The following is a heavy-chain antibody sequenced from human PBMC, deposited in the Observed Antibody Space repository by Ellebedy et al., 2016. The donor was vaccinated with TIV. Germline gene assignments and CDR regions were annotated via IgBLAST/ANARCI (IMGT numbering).Heavy chain of an antibody. CDR1: GFTFSNYA. CDR2: IRSKAFGGTT. J-gene: IGHJ4*02. V-gene: IGHV3-49*04. Sequence: PGGSLRLSCAASGFTFSNYAMSWVRQAPGKGLEWVGFIRSKAFGGTTDYAASVKGRFTVSRDDSKSIAYLQMNSLKTEDTAVYYCTRGRLEMATTFDYWGQGTLVTVSS. D-gene: IGHD5-24*01. CDR3: TRGRLEMATTFDY.